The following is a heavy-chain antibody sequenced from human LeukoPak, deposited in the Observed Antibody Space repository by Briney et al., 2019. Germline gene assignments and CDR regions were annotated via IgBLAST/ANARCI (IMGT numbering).Heavy chain of an antibody. CDR1: GGSISSYY. J-gene: IGHJ4*02. V-gene: IGHV4-59*01. Sequence: PSETLSLTCTVSGGSISSYYWSWNRQPPGKGLEWIGYIYYSGSTNYNPSLKSRVTISVDMSKNQFSLKLSSVTAADTAVYYCARGGRYSSSWPLDYWGQGTLVTVSS. D-gene: IGHD6-13*01. CDR3: ARGGRYSSSWPLDY. CDR2: IYYSGST.